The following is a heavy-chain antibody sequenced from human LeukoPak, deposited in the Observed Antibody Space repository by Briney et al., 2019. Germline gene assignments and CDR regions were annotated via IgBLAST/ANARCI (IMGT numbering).Heavy chain of an antibody. Sequence: ASVKVSCKASGYTFTSYYMHWVRQAPGQGLEWMGIINPSGGSTSYAQKFQGRVTMTRDTSISTAYMELSRLRSDDTAVYYCARDMVRGVYWFDPWGQGTLVTVSS. V-gene: IGHV1-46*01. J-gene: IGHJ5*02. CDR2: INPSGGST. CDR3: ARDMVRGVYWFDP. CDR1: GYTFTSYY. D-gene: IGHD3-10*01.